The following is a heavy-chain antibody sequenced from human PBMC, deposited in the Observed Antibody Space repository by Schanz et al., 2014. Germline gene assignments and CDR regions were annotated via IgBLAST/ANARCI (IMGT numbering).Heavy chain of an antibody. J-gene: IGHJ6*02. CDR3: ARGPSQGYSYGHNIGAYYYGMDV. CDR1: RSTFSSYT. CDR2: INPSGGGT. V-gene: IGHV1-46*01. D-gene: IGHD5-18*01. Sequence: QVQLVQSGAEVKKPGSSMKVSCKASRSTFSSYTISWVRQAPGQGLEWMGIINPSGGGTSYALRFQDRVTVTRDTSRSTGYMELSSLRSEDTAVYYCARGPSQGYSYGHNIGAYYYGMDVWGQGTTVTVSS.